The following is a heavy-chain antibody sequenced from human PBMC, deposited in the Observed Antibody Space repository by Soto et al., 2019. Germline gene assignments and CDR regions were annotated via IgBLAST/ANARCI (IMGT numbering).Heavy chain of an antibody. D-gene: IGHD3-3*01. Sequence: VASVKVSCKASGYSFTSYGISWVRQAPGQGLEWMGWISAYNGNTNYAQKLQGRVTMTTDTSTSTAYMELRSLRSDDTAVYYCARGIKVWSGYYEFCYYYYMDVWGKGTTVTVSS. J-gene: IGHJ6*03. CDR1: GYSFTSYG. CDR3: ARGIKVWSGYYEFCYYYYMDV. V-gene: IGHV1-18*01. CDR2: ISAYNGNT.